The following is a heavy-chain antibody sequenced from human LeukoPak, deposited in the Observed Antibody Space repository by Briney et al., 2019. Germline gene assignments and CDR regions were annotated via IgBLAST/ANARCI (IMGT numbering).Heavy chain of an antibody. D-gene: IGHD3-10*01. CDR3: ARDRELGS. V-gene: IGHV4-59*01. CDR1: GDSISISY. Sequence: SETLSLTCTVSGDSISISYWSWIRQPPGKGLEWIGYIYNSVNTNYNPSLKSRVTISVDTSKNQFSLKLTSVTAADTAVYYCARDRELGSWGQGTLVTVSS. J-gene: IGHJ5*02. CDR2: IYNSVNT.